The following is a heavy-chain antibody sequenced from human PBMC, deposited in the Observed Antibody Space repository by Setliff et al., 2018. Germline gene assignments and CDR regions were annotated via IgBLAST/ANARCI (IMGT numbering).Heavy chain of an antibody. D-gene: IGHD3-22*01. J-gene: IGHJ5*02. V-gene: IGHV1-46*01. Sequence: GASVKVSCKTSGYGFTSHYFHWLRQAPGQGLEWMGVVNPSGGKTTLSQKFQGRVSMTADASTATVYMELHSLTSEDTAIYYCARAPWGDDYGSLYTWFDPWGQGSLVTVSS. CDR1: GYGFTSHY. CDR3: ARAPWGDDYGSLYTWFDP. CDR2: VNPSGGKT.